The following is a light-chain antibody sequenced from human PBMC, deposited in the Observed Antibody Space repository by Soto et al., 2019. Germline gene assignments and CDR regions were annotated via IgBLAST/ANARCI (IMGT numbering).Light chain of an antibody. CDR3: QQYNGFSS. CDR1: QSISSW. V-gene: IGKV1-5*01. J-gene: IGKJ1*01. Sequence: DIQMTQSPSTLSASVGDRVTITCRASQSISSWLAWYQQKPGKAPKLLIYDASSLESGVPSRFSGSGSGTESTLTISSLQPDDFATYYCQQYNGFSSFGQGTKVEIK. CDR2: DAS.